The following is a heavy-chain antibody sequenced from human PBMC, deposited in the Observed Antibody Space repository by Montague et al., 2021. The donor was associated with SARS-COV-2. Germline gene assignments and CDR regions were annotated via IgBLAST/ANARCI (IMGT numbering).Heavy chain of an antibody. CDR1: GGSISNYY. CDR3: ARARGGTIFGVAGAYYGMDI. Sequence: SETLSLTCTVSGGSISNYYWGWIRQSPGKGLEWIAYMYYSGSTKYNPSLKSRATISVDTSKNQFSLTLSSMTAADTAVYYCARARGGTIFGVAGAYYGMDIWGQGTTVTVS. CDR2: MYYSGST. V-gene: IGHV4-59*01. J-gene: IGHJ6*02. D-gene: IGHD3-3*01.